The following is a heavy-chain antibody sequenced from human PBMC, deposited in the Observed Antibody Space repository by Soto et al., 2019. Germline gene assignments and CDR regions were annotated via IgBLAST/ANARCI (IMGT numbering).Heavy chain of an antibody. V-gene: IGHV3-23*01. CDR2: ISGSGGST. Sequence: GVSLRLSFAASGFTFSSYSMSWVRQAPGKGLEWVSAISGSGGSTYYADSVKGRFTISRDNSKNTLYLQINSLRAEDTAVYYCAKIMVGYSINYGMDVWGQGTTVTVSS. CDR1: GFTFSSYS. CDR3: AKIMVGYSINYGMDV. D-gene: IGHD2-21*01. J-gene: IGHJ6*02.